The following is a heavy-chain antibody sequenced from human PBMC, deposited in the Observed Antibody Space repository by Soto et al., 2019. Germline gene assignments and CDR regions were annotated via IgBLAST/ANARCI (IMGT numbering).Heavy chain of an antibody. CDR2: INPNGGRA. CDR3: TNVESGYFFDY. Sequence: QVQLVQSGAEVKKPGASVNVSCKASGYTFTSFYIHWVRQAPGQGLEWMGIINPNGGRASYAQKSQGRVTMTRDTSTSTVYMELSSLRSDDTAVYYCTNVESGYFFDYWGQGTLVTVS. J-gene: IGHJ4*02. CDR1: GYTFTSFY. D-gene: IGHD3-22*01. V-gene: IGHV1-46*03.